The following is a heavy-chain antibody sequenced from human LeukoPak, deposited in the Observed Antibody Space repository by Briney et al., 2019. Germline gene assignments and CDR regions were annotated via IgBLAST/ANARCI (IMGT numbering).Heavy chain of an antibody. D-gene: IGHD5-12*01. CDR1: GFTFSSYG. Sequence: PGGSLRLSCAASGFTFSSYGMHWVRQAPGKGLEWVAVIWYDGSNKYYADSVKGRFTISRDNSKNTLYLQMNSLRAEDTAVYYCARDHGYSGYDPIDYWGQGTLVTVSS. CDR3: ARDHGYSGYDPIDY. J-gene: IGHJ4*02. CDR2: IWYDGSNK. V-gene: IGHV3-33*01.